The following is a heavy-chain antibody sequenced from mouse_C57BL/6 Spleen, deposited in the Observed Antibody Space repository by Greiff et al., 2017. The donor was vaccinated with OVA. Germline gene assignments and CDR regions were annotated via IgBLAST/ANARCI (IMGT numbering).Heavy chain of an antibody. D-gene: IGHD1-1*01. CDR1: GYTFTSYW. V-gene: IGHV1-59*01. Sequence: VQLQQPGAELVRPGTSVKLSCKASGYTFTSYWMHWVKQRPGQGLEWIGVIDPSDSYTNYNQKFKGKATLTVDTSSSTAYMQLSSLTSEDSAVYYCAREDYGSNAWFAYWGQGTLVTVSA. J-gene: IGHJ3*01. CDR2: IDPSDSYT. CDR3: AREDYGSNAWFAY.